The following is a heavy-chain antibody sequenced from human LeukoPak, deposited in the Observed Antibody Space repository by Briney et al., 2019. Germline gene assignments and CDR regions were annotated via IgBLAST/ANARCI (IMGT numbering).Heavy chain of an antibody. J-gene: IGHJ4*02. D-gene: IGHD5-24*01. CDR2: IKQDGSEK. CDR3: AKSGYNRFDY. Sequence: GGSLRLSCAASGFTFSNYWMSWVRQAPVKGLEWVANIKQDGSEKYYVDSVKGRFTISRDNSKNTLYLQMNSLRAEDTAVYYCAKSGYNRFDYWGQGTLVTVSS. V-gene: IGHV3-7*03. CDR1: GFTFSNYW.